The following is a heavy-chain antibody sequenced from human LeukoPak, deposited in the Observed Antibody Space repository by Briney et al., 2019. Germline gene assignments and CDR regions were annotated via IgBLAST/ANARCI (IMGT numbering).Heavy chain of an antibody. Sequence: GGSLRLSCAASGFTFSSYAMHWVRQAPGKGLECVSAISSNGGSTYYANSVKGRFTIPRDNSKNTLYLQMGSLRAEDMAVYYCARVSATAAISDYWGQGTLVTVSS. D-gene: IGHD2-2*01. CDR3: ARVSATAAISDY. J-gene: IGHJ4*02. CDR2: ISSNGGST. V-gene: IGHV3-64*01. CDR1: GFTFSSYA.